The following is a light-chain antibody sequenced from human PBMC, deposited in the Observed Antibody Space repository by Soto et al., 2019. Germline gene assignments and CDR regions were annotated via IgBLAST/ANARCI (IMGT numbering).Light chain of an antibody. J-gene: IGKJ5*01. CDR2: KAS. Sequence: DIQLPQSPSTLSASAGDRVTITCRASQSPSTWLAWYQQKPGKATKLLINKASSLETGVPSRFGASGSGTECTLTISSLQPDDFATDYCQQYIGNPLTFGQGKRLEIK. CDR1: QSPSTW. CDR3: QQYIGNPLT. V-gene: IGKV1-5*03.